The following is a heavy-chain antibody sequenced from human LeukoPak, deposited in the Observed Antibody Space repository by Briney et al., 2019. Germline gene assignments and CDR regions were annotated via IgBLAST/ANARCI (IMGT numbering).Heavy chain of an antibody. CDR3: ARPYYYDSRIDP. J-gene: IGHJ5*02. D-gene: IGHD3-22*01. CDR2: MYYSGST. CDR1: GGSISSGDYY. V-gene: IGHV4-30-4*01. Sequence: PSETLSLTCTVSGGSISSGDYYWSWIRQPPGKGLEWIAYMYYSGSTYYNPSLKSRVTMSADTSKNQLALKLSSVTAADTAVYYCARPYYYDSRIDPWGQGILVTVSS.